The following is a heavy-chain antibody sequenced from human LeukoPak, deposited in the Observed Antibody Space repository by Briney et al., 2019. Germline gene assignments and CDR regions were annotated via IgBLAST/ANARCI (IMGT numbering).Heavy chain of an antibody. D-gene: IGHD2-2*01. CDR1: GGTFSSYA. J-gene: IGHJ4*02. CDR3: AKLGYCSSTSCPTPIFDY. V-gene: IGHV1-69*01. Sequence: SVKASCKASGGTFSSYAISWVRQAPGQGLEWMGGIIPIFGTANYAQKFQGRVTITADESTSTAYMELSSLRSEDTAVYYCAKLGYCSSTSCPTPIFDYWGQGTLVTVSS. CDR2: IIPIFGTA.